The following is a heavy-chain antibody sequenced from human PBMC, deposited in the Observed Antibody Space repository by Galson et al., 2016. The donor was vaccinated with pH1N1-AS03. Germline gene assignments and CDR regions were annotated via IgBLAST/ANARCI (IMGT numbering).Heavy chain of an antibody. CDR2: FRWNGDK. J-gene: IGHJ4*02. V-gene: IGHV2-5*01. CDR1: GFSLNTNGVG. D-gene: IGHD1-1*01. CDR3: ARDYNWRIDY. Sequence: PALVKPTQTLTLTCDFSGFSLNTNGVGVAWIRQPPGKALEWLALFRWNGDKHYSPSLRSRLTVTKDTSRNQVVFTMTNLDPVDSATYFCARDYNWRIDYWGQGTLVTVSS.